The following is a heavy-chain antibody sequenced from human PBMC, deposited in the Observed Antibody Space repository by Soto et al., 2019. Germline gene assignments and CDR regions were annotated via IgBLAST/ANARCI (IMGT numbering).Heavy chain of an antibody. Sequence: GASVKLSCTDSGGTFSSYTISWVRQAPGQGLEWMGRIIPILGIANYAQKFQGRVTITADKSTSTAYMELSSLRSEDTAVYYCARGPPLSLYSNQHFSGYYYMDVWGKGTTVTVSS. J-gene: IGHJ6*03. CDR1: GGTFSSYT. CDR2: IIPILGIA. D-gene: IGHD4-4*01. CDR3: ARGPPLSLYSNQHFSGYYYMDV. V-gene: IGHV1-69*02.